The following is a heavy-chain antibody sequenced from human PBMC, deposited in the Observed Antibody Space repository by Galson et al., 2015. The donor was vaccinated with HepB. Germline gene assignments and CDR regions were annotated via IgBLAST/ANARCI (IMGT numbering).Heavy chain of an antibody. CDR3: ARRWGGRRELRRPFDY. D-gene: IGHD1-26*01. CDR2: IYPGDSDT. CDR1: GYSFTSYW. Sequence: QSGAEVKKPGESLKISCKGSGYSFTSYWIGWVRQMPGKGLEWMGIIYPGDSDTRYSPSFQGQVTISADKSISTAYLQWSSLKASDTAMYYWARRWGGRRELRRPFDYWGQGTLVTVSS. J-gene: IGHJ4*02. V-gene: IGHV5-51*01.